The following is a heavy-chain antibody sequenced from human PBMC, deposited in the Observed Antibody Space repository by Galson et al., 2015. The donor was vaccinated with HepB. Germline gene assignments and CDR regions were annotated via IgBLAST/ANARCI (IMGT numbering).Heavy chain of an antibody. D-gene: IGHD3-9*01. CDR2: INPDGTEK. V-gene: IGHV3-7*01. CDR3: ARDLVNDYTYSDILTGYS. J-gene: IGHJ5*02. CDR1: GFMFSKYS. Sequence: SLRLSCAASGFMFSKYSMIWVRQAPGKGLEWVAKINPDGTEKHYVDSLKDRLTISRDNAQNSLYLQISGLRVEDTAVYFCARDLVNDYTYSDILTGYSWGQGTLVTVSS.